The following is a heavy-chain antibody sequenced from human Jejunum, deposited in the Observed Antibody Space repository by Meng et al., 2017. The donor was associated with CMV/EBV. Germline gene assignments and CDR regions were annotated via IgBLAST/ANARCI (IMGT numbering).Heavy chain of an antibody. CDR1: KCTFSDYF. CDR2: ISSSGSTI. J-gene: IGHJ4*02. Sequence: CAASKCTFSDYFMHWIRQAPGKGLEWVSCISSSGSTIYYADSVKGRFTISRDTAKNSLYLQMNSLRAEDTAVYYCARSPAARSYFDDWGQGTLVTVSS. V-gene: IGHV3-11*01. CDR3: ARSPAARSYFDD. D-gene: IGHD2-2*01.